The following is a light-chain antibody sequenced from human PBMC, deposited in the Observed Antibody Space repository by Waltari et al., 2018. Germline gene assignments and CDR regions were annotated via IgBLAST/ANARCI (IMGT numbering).Light chain of an antibody. CDR1: QSILYSSNNKND. CDR3: QQFYTTPFT. J-gene: IGKJ5*01. Sequence: DIVMTQSPDSLAVSLGERATINCKSSQSILYSSNNKNDLAWYQQKPGQPPKLLVDWASTRESGVPDRVSASGSGTDFTLTISSLQAEDVAVYYCQQFYTTPFTFGQGTRLEIK. CDR2: WAS. V-gene: IGKV4-1*01.